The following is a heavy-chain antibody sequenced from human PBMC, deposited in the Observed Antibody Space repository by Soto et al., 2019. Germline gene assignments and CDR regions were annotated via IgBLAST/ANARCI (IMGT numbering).Heavy chain of an antibody. CDR3: AAGEASSRNLAPYYLDF. Sequence: SETLSLTCTVSGGSMRNYFWTWIRQPPGKGLEWIGYIHYSGTTSFFPSYNPSLRSRVTISEDTSKNQFSLKLLSVTTADTAVYFCAAGEASSRNLAPYYLDFWGPGTRVTVSS. CDR2: IHYSGTT. J-gene: IGHJ4*02. V-gene: IGHV4-59*01. CDR1: GGSMRNYF. D-gene: IGHD6-13*01.